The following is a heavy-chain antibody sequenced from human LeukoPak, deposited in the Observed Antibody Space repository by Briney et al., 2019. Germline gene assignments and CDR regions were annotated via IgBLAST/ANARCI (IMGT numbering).Heavy chain of an antibody. CDR3: REERRRTSGSYGMYDYYGMDV. D-gene: IGHD1-26*01. Sequence: SETLSLTCAVYGGSFSGYYWSWIRQPPGKGLEWIGEINHSGSANYNPSLKSRVTMSIDTSKNHLSLKLISVTAADTAVYYCREERRRTSGSYGMYDYYGMDVWGQGTTVTVSS. J-gene: IGHJ6*02. CDR1: GGSFSGYY. CDR2: INHSGSA. V-gene: IGHV4-34*01.